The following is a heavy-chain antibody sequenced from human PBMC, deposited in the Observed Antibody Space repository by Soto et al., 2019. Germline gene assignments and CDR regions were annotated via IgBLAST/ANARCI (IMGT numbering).Heavy chain of an antibody. CDR2: INHSGST. D-gene: IGHD2-2*01. V-gene: IGHV4-34*01. CDR1: GGSFSGYY. CDR3: ARGVGVVPADIFVSYYGMDV. J-gene: IGHJ6*02. Sequence: SETLSLTCAVYGGSFSGYYWSWTRQPPGKGLEWIGEINHSGSTNYNPSLKSRVTISVDTSKNQFSLKLSSVTAADTAVYYCARGVGVVPADIFVSYYGMDVWGQGTTVTVSS.